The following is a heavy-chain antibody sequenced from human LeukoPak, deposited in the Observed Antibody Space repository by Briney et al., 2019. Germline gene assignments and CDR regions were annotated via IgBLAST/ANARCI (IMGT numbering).Heavy chain of an antibody. Sequence: SETLSLTCTVSGGSISSYYWSWIRQPPGKGLEWIGHIYSTGSANYNPSLKSRVLISGDTSKNQISLKLTSVTAADTAVYFCARHRDYYDTWGHGTLVTVSS. J-gene: IGHJ4*01. CDR3: ARHRDYYDT. CDR2: IYSTGSA. V-gene: IGHV4-59*08. D-gene: IGHD3-22*01. CDR1: GGSISSYY.